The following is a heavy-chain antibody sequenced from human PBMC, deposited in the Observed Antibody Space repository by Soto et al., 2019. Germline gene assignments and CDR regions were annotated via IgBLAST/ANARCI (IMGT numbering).Heavy chain of an antibody. D-gene: IGHD3-3*01. Sequence: EVQLVESGGGLVQPGRSLRLSCAASGFTFDDYAMHWVRQAPGKGLEWVSGISWNSGRIGYADSVKGRFTISRDNAKNSRYLQMNSLRAEDTALDYCAKDNAPYTLFGVLDVWCQGTTVTVSS. CDR2: ISWNSGRI. CDR3: AKDNAPYTLFGVLDV. J-gene: IGHJ6*02. V-gene: IGHV3-9*01. CDR1: GFTFDDYA.